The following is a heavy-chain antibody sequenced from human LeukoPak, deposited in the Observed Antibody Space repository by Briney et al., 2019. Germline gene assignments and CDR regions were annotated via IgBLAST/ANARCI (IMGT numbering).Heavy chain of an antibody. J-gene: IGHJ3*02. Sequence: GGSLRLSCAASGFTFSSYTTNWVRQAPGKGLEWVSSIFSSRRYIYYADSAKGRFTISRDNAKNSLYLQMNSLRAEDTAVYYCARSVTQWLGPTAFDIWGQGTMVTVSS. CDR1: GFTFSSYT. CDR3: ARSVTQWLGPTAFDI. CDR2: IFSSRRYI. V-gene: IGHV3-21*01. D-gene: IGHD6-19*01.